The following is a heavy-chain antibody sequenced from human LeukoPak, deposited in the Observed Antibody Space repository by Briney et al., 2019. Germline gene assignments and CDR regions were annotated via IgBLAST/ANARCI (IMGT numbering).Heavy chain of an antibody. CDR1: GFTFSGYI. CDR2: ISSSSSTI. D-gene: IGHD2-2*01. CDR3: ARDREDIVVVPAAKGGYYYYYMDV. Sequence: GGSLRLSCAASGFTFSGYIMNWVRQAPGKGLEWVSYISSSSSTIYYADSVKGRFTISRDNAKNSLYLQMNSLRAEDTAVYYCARDREDIVVVPAAKGGYYYYYMDVWGKGTTVTVSS. J-gene: IGHJ6*03. V-gene: IGHV3-48*04.